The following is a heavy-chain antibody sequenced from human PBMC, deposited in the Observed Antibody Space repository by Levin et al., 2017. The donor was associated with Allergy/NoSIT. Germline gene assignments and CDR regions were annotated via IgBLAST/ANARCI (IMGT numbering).Heavy chain of an antibody. Sequence: GESLKISCQASGYTFTDYHFHWVRQAPGQGLEWMGRIKPNSGDTNYAQKFQGRVTMTRDTSITTAYMELTRLRSDDTAMYYCVKDGGAYSMDFWGQGTLVTVSS. V-gene: IGHV1-2*06. J-gene: IGHJ4*02. CDR3: VKDGGAYSMDF. D-gene: IGHD4-11*01. CDR1: GYTFTDYH. CDR2: IKPNSGDT.